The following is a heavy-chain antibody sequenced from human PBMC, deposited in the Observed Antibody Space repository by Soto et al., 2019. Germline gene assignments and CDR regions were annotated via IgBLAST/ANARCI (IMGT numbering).Heavy chain of an antibody. CDR1: GDSISSGSYY. J-gene: IGHJ4*02. CDR2: IYYSGNS. CDR3: VRDKGYPSYGGSFFDF. Sequence: SETLSLTCTVSGDSISSGSYYWSWILQHPGKGLEWIGYIYYSGNSYYNPSLKSRLTISVDTSKNQFSLKLRSVTAADTAVYYCVRDKGYPSYGGSFFDFWGPGALVTVSS. D-gene: IGHD1-26*01. V-gene: IGHV4-31*03.